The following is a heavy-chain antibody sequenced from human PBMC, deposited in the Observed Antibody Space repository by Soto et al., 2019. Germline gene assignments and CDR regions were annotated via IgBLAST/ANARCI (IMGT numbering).Heavy chain of an antibody. D-gene: IGHD3-3*01. CDR1: GFPFSSYA. Sequence: EVQLLESGGGLVQPGGSLRLSCAASGFPFSSYAMTWVRQAPGKGLEWVSDISGRSGNTFYADFVKGRFTISRDNSRNTMYMQMDSLRDEDTAVYYCAKGMGDFWSCPRPVINDYWGQGTLVTVSS. J-gene: IGHJ4*02. CDR3: AKGMGDFWSCPRPVINDY. CDR2: ISGRSGNT. V-gene: IGHV3-23*01.